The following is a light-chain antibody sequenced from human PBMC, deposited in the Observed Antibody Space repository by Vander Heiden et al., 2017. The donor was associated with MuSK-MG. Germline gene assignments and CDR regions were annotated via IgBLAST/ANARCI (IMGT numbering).Light chain of an antibody. Sequence: SVLTEPPSQSVTPGQRVTLFCTGTSANIGAGSLVHSCLQLPGNAPKLLNSGNSNRPSGVPDRFSGSKSGTSASLAITGLQAEDEADYYCQSYDSSFVVFGGGTKLTVL. J-gene: IGLJ2*01. CDR3: QSYDSSFVV. CDR2: GNS. CDR1: SANIGAGSL. V-gene: IGLV1-40*01.